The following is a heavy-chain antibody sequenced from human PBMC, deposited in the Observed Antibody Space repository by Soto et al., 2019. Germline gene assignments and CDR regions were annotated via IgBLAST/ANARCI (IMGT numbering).Heavy chain of an antibody. Sequence: SETLSLTCAVSGGSISSGGYSWSWIRQPPGKGLEWIGYIYHSGSTYYNPSLKSRVTISVDRSKNQFSLKLSSVTAADTAVYYCARGGSSLRGGFDPWGQGTLVTVSS. CDR3: ARGGSSLRGGFDP. D-gene: IGHD6-13*01. CDR2: IYHSGST. J-gene: IGHJ5*02. V-gene: IGHV4-30-2*01. CDR1: GGSISSGGYS.